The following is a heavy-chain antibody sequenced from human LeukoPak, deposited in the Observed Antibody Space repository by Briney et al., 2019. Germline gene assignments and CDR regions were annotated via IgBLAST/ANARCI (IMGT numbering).Heavy chain of an antibody. V-gene: IGHV1-2*02. CDR3: ARGDHYDVLTGFQTPSHLSDY. J-gene: IGHJ4*02. Sequence: GASVKVSCKASGYTFTGYYVHWVRQAPGQGLEWMGWINPNSGDTNYAQKFQGRVTMTRDTSISTACMELSRLTSDDTAVYYCARGDHYDVLTGFQTPSHLSDYWGQGTLVTVSS. D-gene: IGHD3-9*01. CDR1: GYTFTGYY. CDR2: INPNSGDT.